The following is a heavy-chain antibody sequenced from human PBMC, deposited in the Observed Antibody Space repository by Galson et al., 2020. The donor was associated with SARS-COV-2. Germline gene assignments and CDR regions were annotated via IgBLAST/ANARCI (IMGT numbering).Heavy chain of an antibody. CDR1: GYTFTGYA. D-gene: IGHD4-4*01. CDR3: ARDSGRDYSSFI. Sequence: ASVKVSCKASGYTFTGYAIHWVRQAPGQSPEWMGWINTADGETRYSQRFHDRVTITKDTSASTAYMELNSLKSEDMAVYYCARDSGRDYSSFIWGQGTLVTVSS. CDR2: INTADGET. J-gene: IGHJ4*02. V-gene: IGHV1-3*04.